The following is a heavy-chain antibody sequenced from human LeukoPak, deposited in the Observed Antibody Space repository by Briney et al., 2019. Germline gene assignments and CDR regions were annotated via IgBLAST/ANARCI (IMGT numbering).Heavy chain of an antibody. Sequence: SETLSLTCTLSGDSTDTYFWSWIRQSPGKGLEWIGYIYYAGTTNYNPSLKSRVTISVDTSKNQFSLKLSSVTAADTAVYYCARRYYYDSSGYQYYFDYWGQGTLVTVSS. J-gene: IGHJ4*02. CDR3: ARRYYYDSSGYQYYFDY. V-gene: IGHV4-59*08. D-gene: IGHD3-22*01. CDR2: IYYAGTT. CDR1: GDSTDTYF.